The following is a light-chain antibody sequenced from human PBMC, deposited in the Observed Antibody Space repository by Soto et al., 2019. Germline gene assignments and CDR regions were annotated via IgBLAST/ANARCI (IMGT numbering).Light chain of an antibody. CDR2: GAS. V-gene: IGKV3-15*01. Sequence: EVVMTQSPATLSVSPGERATLSRMARQRGRSIFAWDQQTPGQAPRLLVYGASTRATGVPSRFGGSGSGTEFTVTISRLRSEVLAVYYSQLYDNRPWTFGQGTKVDIK. CDR1: QRGRSI. CDR3: QLYDNRPWT. J-gene: IGKJ1*01.